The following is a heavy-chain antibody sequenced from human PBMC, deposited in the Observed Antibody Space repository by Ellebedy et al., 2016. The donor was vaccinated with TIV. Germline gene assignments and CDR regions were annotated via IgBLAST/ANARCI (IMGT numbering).Heavy chain of an antibody. D-gene: IGHD3-9*01. CDR3: AREQTPYYEILTGSFDY. J-gene: IGHJ4*02. CDR2: IRYDGVNK. Sequence: GVSLKISCAASGFSFSTYGMHWVRQAPGQGLEWVAGIRYDGVNKDYADSVKGRFTISRDNSKSTLYLEMKSLRVEDTAVYYCAREQTPYYEILTGSFDYWGQGALVTVSS. CDR1: GFSFSTYG. V-gene: IGHV3-33*01.